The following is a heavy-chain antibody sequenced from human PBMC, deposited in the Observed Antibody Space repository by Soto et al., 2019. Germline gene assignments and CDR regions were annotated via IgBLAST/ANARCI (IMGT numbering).Heavy chain of an antibody. CDR3: ARSGYSYGPNPLLY. Sequence: SETLSLTCTVSGGSISSGGYYWSWIRQHPGKGLEWIGYIYYSGSTYYNPSLKSRVTISVDTSKNQFSPKLSSVTAADTAVYYCARSGYSYGPNPLLYWGQGTLVTVSS. CDR2: IYYSGST. J-gene: IGHJ4*02. CDR1: GGSISSGGYY. D-gene: IGHD5-18*01. V-gene: IGHV4-31*03.